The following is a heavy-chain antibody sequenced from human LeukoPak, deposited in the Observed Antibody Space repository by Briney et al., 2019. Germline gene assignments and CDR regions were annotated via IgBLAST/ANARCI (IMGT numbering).Heavy chain of an antibody. CDR1: GFTFSSYW. CDR2: IKQDGSEK. J-gene: IGHJ3*02. D-gene: IGHD3-22*01. CDR3: TRADYYDSSGYISTDAFDI. V-gene: IGHV3-7*03. Sequence: GGSLRLSCAASGFTFSSYWMSWVRQAPGKGLEWVANIKQDGSEKYYVDSLKGRFTISRDDSKNTAYLQMNSLKTEDTAVYYCTRADYYDSSGYISTDAFDIWGQGTMVTVSS.